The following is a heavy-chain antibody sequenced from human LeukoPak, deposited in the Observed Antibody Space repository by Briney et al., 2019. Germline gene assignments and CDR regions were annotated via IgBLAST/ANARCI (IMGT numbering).Heavy chain of an antibody. CDR2: ITSDGGRT. CDR3: ARSRGLDVHYYYYMDV. V-gene: IGHV3-64*01. D-gene: IGHD3-10*01. Sequence: GGSLRLSCAASGFAFSSYAVHWVRQAPGKGLEYVSAITSDGGRTYYANSVKGRFTISRDNSKNTLYLQMGSLRAEDMAVYYCARSRGLDVHYYYYMDVWGKGTTVTVSS. CDR1: GFAFSSYA. J-gene: IGHJ6*03.